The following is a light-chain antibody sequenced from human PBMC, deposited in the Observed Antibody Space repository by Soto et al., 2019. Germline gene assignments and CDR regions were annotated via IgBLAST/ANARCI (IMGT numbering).Light chain of an antibody. CDR1: SSNIGAGYE. J-gene: IGLJ1*01. V-gene: IGLV1-40*01. Sequence: QSVLTQPPSVSGAPGQRVTISCTGSSSNIGAGYEVPWYQQLPGKAPKLLIYGNNNRPSGVPDRFSGSKSGTSGSLAITGLQAEDEADYYCQSYDSSLSGYVFGTGTKVTVL. CDR3: QSYDSSLSGYV. CDR2: GNN.